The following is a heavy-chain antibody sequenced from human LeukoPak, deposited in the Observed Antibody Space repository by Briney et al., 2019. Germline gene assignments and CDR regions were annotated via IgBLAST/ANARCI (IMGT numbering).Heavy chain of an antibody. CDR2: ISGSGGST. CDR1: GFTFSSYA. Sequence: GGSLRLSCAASGFTFSSYAMSWVRQAPGKGLEWVSAISGSGGSTYYADSVKGRFTISRDNSKNTLYLQMSSLRSEDTAVYYCASSYYYGSGTSVPSAFDIWGQGTMVTVSS. V-gene: IGHV3-23*01. J-gene: IGHJ3*02. CDR3: ASSYYYGSGTSVPSAFDI. D-gene: IGHD3-10*01.